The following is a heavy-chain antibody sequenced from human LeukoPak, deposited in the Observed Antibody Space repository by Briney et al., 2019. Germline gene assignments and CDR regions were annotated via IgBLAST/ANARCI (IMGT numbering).Heavy chain of an antibody. CDR1: GYTFTGYY. CDR3: ARVGIVVVPAAPFDY. J-gene: IGHJ4*02. CDR2: INPNSGGT. V-gene: IGHV1-2*02. Sequence: VASVKVSCKASGYTFTGYYMHWVRQAPGQGLEWMGWINPNSGGTNYAQKFQGRVTMTRDTSISTAYMELSRLRSDDTAVYYCARVGIVVVPAAPFDYWGQGTLVTVSS. D-gene: IGHD2-2*01.